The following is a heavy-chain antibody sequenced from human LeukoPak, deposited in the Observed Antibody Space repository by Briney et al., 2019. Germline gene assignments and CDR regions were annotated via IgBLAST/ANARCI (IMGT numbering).Heavy chain of an antibody. D-gene: IGHD6-13*01. Sequence: SQTLSLTCTVSGGSISSGDYYWSWIRQPPGKGLEWIGYIYYSGSTYYNPSLKSRVTISVDTSKNQFSLKLSSVTAADTAVYYCARAGIAAAGGAFDYWGQGTLATVSS. J-gene: IGHJ4*02. CDR2: IYYSGST. CDR1: GGSISSGDYY. CDR3: ARAGIAAAGGAFDY. V-gene: IGHV4-30-4*01.